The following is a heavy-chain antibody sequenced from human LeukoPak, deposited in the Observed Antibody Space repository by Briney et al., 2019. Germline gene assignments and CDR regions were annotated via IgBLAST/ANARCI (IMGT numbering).Heavy chain of an antibody. CDR3: ASADGDYVPYYYGMDV. CDR1: GGSISSGDYY. Sequence: SQTLSLTCTVSGGSISSGDYYWSWIRQPPGKGLEWIGYIYYSASTYYNPSLKSRVTISVDTSNNQVSLKLSSVTAADTAVYYCASADGDYVPYYYGMDVWGQGTTATVSS. V-gene: IGHV4-30-4*01. J-gene: IGHJ6*02. D-gene: IGHD4-17*01. CDR2: IYYSAST.